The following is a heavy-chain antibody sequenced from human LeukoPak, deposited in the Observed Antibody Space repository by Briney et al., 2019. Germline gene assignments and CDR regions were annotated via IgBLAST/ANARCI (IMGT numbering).Heavy chain of an antibody. CDR1: GYSFTSYW. V-gene: IGHV5-51*01. D-gene: IGHD1-26*01. Sequence: GESLKISCKGSGYSFTSYWIGWVRQMPGKGLEWMGIIYPGDSDTRYSPSFQGQVTISADKSISTAYLQWSSLKASDTAVYYCARLNGQYSGSYYFDYWGQGTLVTVSS. CDR2: IYPGDSDT. J-gene: IGHJ4*02. CDR3: ARLNGQYSGSYYFDY.